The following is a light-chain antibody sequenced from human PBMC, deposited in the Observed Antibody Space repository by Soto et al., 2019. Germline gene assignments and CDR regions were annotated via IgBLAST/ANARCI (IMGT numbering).Light chain of an antibody. Sequence: EIVMTQSPATLSVSPGERATLSCRASQSVSSNVAWYQQKPGQAPRLLIYGASTRATGIPARFSGSGSGTEFTLTISSLQSEDFAVYYCQQYNNWPPLTVGGGTKVEIK. CDR3: QQYNNWPPLT. CDR2: GAS. V-gene: IGKV3-15*01. J-gene: IGKJ4*01. CDR1: QSVSSN.